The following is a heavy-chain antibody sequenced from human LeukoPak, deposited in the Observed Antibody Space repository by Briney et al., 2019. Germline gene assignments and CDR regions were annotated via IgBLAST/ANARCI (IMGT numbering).Heavy chain of an antibody. Sequence: GGSLRLSCAASGFTFSDYSMNWVRQAPGKGLEWVSLITSGSSYIYYADSVRGRFTISRDNAKTSLYLQLNNLRAEDTAVYYCARDQGGHNAFDIWGQGTMVTVSS. J-gene: IGHJ3*02. V-gene: IGHV3-21*01. CDR3: ARDQGGHNAFDI. D-gene: IGHD2-15*01. CDR1: GFTFSDYS. CDR2: ITSGSSYI.